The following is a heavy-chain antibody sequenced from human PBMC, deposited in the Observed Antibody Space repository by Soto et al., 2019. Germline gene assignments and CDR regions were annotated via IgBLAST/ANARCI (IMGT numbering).Heavy chain of an antibody. D-gene: IGHD3-10*01. CDR2: IYYSGST. J-gene: IGHJ6*02. CDR1: GGSISSYY. V-gene: IGHV4-59*08. Sequence: SETLSLTCTVSGGSISSYYWSWIRQPPGKGLEWIGYIYYSGSTNYNPSLKSRVTISVDTSKNQFSLKLSSVTAADTAVYYCASYYGSGTLYGMDVWGQGTTVTVSS. CDR3: ASYYGSGTLYGMDV.